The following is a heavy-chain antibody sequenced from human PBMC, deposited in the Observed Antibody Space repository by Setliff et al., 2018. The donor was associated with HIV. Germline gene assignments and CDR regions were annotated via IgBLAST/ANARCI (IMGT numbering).Heavy chain of an antibody. V-gene: IGHV1-46*01. CDR2: IDPMIGIT. CDR1: GYTITSYY. CDR3: AKDRGVGATGSVFDI. J-gene: IGHJ3*02. D-gene: IGHD1-26*01. Sequence: VASVKVSCKTSGYTITSYYMHWIRQAPGQGLEWMGMIDPMIGITTNAQKLQGRVTMTRDTSASTVYMNLRSLKSEDTAMYYCAKDRGVGATGSVFDIWGQGTMVTVSS.